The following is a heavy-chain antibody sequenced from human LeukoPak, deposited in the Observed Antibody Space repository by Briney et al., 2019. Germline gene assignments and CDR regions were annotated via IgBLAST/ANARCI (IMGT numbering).Heavy chain of an antibody. J-gene: IGHJ6*03. CDR2: INPNGGGT. Sequence: ASVKVSCKASGYTFTGYYIFWVRQAPGQGLKWMGRINPNGGGTQYAQEFQGRVTMTRDTSISTAYMELSRLRSDDTAVYYCARGLAYCGGDCYLNLYYYYMDVWGKGTTVTVSS. CDR3: ARGLAYCGGDCYLNLYYYYMDV. V-gene: IGHV1-2*06. D-gene: IGHD2-21*02. CDR1: GYTFTGYY.